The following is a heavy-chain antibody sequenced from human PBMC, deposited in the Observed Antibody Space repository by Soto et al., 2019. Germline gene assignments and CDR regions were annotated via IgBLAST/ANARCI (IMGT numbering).Heavy chain of an antibody. V-gene: IGHV3-23*01. CDR3: ARSALLWWALDS. CDR2: ISASGHSA. Sequence: GGSLRLSCTASGFSLGDYGMNWVRQTPGKGLEWVSTISASGHSAYSADSVKGRLIISRDNSKNTLYLQMNSLRAEDTAVYYCARSALLWWALDSWGQGTLVTVSS. CDR1: GFSLGDYG. J-gene: IGHJ4*02. D-gene: IGHD2-15*01.